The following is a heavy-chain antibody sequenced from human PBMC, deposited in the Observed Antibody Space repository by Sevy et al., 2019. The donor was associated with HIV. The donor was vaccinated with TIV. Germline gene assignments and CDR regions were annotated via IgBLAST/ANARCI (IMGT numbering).Heavy chain of an antibody. CDR1: GYTFTDYY. V-gene: IGHV1-2*02. D-gene: IGHD4-17*01. CDR3: ARLTTMPTSDLYGMDV. CDR2: INPNDGVT. Sequence: ASVKVSCKASGYTFTDYYIHWVRQAPGQGLEWMAWINPNDGVTNYAQRFQGGVTVTRETSVSTAYMELMGLRYDDTAIYYCARLTTMPTSDLYGMDVWGQGTTVTVSS. J-gene: IGHJ6*02.